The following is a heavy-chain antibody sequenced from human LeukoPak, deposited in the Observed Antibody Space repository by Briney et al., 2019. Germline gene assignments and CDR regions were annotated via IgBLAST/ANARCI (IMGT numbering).Heavy chain of an antibody. CDR3: ATIDPRAPIAAAGRDAFDI. CDR2: IYYSGST. Sequence: SETLSLTCTVSGGSISSGGYYWSWIRQHPGKGLEWIGYIYYSGSTYYNPSLKSRVTISVDTSKNQFSLKLSSVTAADTAVYYCATIDPRAPIAAAGRDAFDIWGQGTMVTVSS. J-gene: IGHJ3*02. V-gene: IGHV4-31*03. CDR1: GGSISSGGYY. D-gene: IGHD6-13*01.